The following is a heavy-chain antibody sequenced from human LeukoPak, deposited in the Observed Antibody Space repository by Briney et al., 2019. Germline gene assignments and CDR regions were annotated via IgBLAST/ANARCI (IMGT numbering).Heavy chain of an antibody. CDR3: ARTGVFYDSSGYLDY. J-gene: IGHJ4*02. V-gene: IGHV3-21*01. Sequence: GGSLRLSCAASGFTFSSYSMNWVRQAPGKGLEWVSSISSSSSYIYYADSVKGRFTISRDNAKNSLYLQMNSLRAEDTAVYYCARTGVFYDSSGYLDYWGQGTLVTVSS. CDR2: ISSSSSYI. CDR1: GFTFSSYS. D-gene: IGHD3-22*01.